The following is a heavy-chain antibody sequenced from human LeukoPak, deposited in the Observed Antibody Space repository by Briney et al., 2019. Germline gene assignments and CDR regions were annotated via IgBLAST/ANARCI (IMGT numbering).Heavy chain of an antibody. CDR1: GGSFSGYY. V-gene: IGHV4-34*01. CDR2: INHSGST. J-gene: IGHJ6*02. D-gene: IGHD6-13*01. Sequence: KPSETLSLTCAVYGGSFSGYYWSWIRQPPGKGLEWIGEINHSGSTNYNPSLKSRVTISVDTSKNQFSLKLSSVTAADTAVYYCARSGLGGSSWSKTPYYYYGMDVWGQGTTVTVSS. CDR3: ARSGLGGSSWSKTPYYYYGMDV.